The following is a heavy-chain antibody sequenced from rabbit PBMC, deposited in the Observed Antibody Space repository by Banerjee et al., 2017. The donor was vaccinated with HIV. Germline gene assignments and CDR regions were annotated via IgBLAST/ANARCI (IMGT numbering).Heavy chain of an antibody. CDR2: IYSGGSAYT. CDR1: GIDFSTYG. Sequence: QSLEESGGDLVKPGASLTITCTASGIDFSTYGISWVRQAPGKGLEWIACIYSGGSAYTYYASWARGRFTISKTSTTVTLKMTSLTAADTATYFCARDQAGDGGTYFTLWGPGTLVT. CDR3: ARDQAGDGGTYFTL. V-gene: IGHV1S40*01. D-gene: IGHD2-1*01. J-gene: IGHJ4*01.